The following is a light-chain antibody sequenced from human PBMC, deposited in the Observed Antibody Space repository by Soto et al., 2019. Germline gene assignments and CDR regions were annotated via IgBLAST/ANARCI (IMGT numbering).Light chain of an antibody. CDR3: QQYNSSPWT. J-gene: IGKJ1*01. Sequence: DIQMTQSPSTLSASVGDRVTITCRASQSISSWLAWYQQKPGKAPKLLTYKASSLESGVPSRFSGSGSGTEFTLTISSLQPDDFATYYCQQYNSSPWTFGQGIKVEIK. V-gene: IGKV1-5*03. CDR1: QSISSW. CDR2: KAS.